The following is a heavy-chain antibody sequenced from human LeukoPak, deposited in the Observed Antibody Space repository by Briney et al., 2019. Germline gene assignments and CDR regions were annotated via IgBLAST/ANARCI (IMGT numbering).Heavy chain of an antibody. D-gene: IGHD1-26*01. CDR1: GGSISSYY. CDR3: ARRGGSGRAFDY. CDR2: IYYSGST. J-gene: IGHJ4*02. V-gene: IGHV4-39*01. Sequence: SETLSLTCTVSGGSISSYYWGWVRQPPGKGLEWIGSIYYSGSTYYNPSLKSRVTISVDTSKNQFSLKLSSMTAADTAVYYCARRGGSGRAFDYWGQGTLVTVSS.